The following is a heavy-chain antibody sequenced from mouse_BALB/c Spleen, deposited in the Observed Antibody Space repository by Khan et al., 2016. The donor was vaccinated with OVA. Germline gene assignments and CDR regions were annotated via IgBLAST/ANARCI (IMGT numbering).Heavy chain of an antibody. CDR2: ISYSGST. Sequence: EVQLQESGPGLVKPSQSLSLTCTVTGYSITSDYAWNWIRQFPGNKLEWMGYISYSGSTTYNPSLKSRISITRDTSKDQFFLRLKSVTSEDTATYYCASELGRYYALDYWGQGTSVTVSS. J-gene: IGHJ4*01. CDR1: GYSITSDYA. V-gene: IGHV3-2*02. CDR3: ASELGRYYALDY. D-gene: IGHD4-1*01.